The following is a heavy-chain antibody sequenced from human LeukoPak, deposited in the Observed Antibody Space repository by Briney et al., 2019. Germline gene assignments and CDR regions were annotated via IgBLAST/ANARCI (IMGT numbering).Heavy chain of an antibody. V-gene: IGHV3-30*02. D-gene: IGHD5-24*01. CDR2: IWYDGSNK. J-gene: IGHJ4*02. CDR3: AKQGDNSGLDY. Sequence: GGSLRLSCAASGFTFSSYGMHWVRQAPGKGLEWVAVIWYDGSNKYYADSVKGRFTISRDNSKNTLYLQMNSLRGDDTAVYYCAKQGDNSGLDYWGQGTLVTVSS. CDR1: GFTFSSYG.